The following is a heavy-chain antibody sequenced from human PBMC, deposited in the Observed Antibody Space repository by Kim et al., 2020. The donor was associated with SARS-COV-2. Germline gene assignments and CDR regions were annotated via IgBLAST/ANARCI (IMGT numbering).Heavy chain of an antibody. V-gene: IGHV3-21*01. CDR3: ARDQYSYGGGAFDY. D-gene: IGHD5-18*01. Sequence: ADSVKGRFTISRDNAKNSLYLQMNSLRAEDTAVYYCARDQYSYGGGAFDYWGQGTLVTVSS. J-gene: IGHJ4*02.